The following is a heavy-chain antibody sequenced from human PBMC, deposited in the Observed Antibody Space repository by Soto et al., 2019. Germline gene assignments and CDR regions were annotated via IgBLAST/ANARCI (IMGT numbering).Heavy chain of an antibody. V-gene: IGHV3-15*01. D-gene: IGHD3-3*01. CDR2: IKSKTDGGTT. Sequence: GSLRLSCAASGXTFSNAGMSWVRQAPGKGLEWVGRIKSKTDGGTTDYAAPVKGRFTISRDDSKNTLYLQINSLKTEDKAVYYCTTGSHLTIFGRYWGQGTLGTVS. CDR3: TTGSHLTIFGRY. J-gene: IGHJ4*02. CDR1: GXTFSNAG.